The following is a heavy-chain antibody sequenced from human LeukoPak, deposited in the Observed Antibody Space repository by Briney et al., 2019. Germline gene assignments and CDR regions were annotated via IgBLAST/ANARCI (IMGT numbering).Heavy chain of an antibody. V-gene: IGHV3-11*01. J-gene: IGHJ5*02. CDR3: ARERSTSSRNWFDP. CDR2: ISSGSTI. Sequence: GGSLRLSCAASGFTFSDYYMSWIRQAPGKGLEWVSYISSGSTIYYADSVEGRFTISRDNAKNSLYLQMNSLRAEDTAVYYCARERSTSSRNWFDPWGQGTLVTVSS. D-gene: IGHD2-2*01. CDR1: GFTFSDYY.